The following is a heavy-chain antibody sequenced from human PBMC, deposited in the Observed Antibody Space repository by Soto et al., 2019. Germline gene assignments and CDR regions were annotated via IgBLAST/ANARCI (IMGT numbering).Heavy chain of an antibody. CDR1: GFTFSSYA. CDR3: ASIFRGGDDAFDI. J-gene: IGHJ3*02. Sequence: PGGSLRLSCAASGFTFSSYAMHWVRQAPGKGLEWVAVISYDGSNKYYADSVKGRFTISGDNSKNTLYLQMNSLRAEDTAVYYCASIFRGGDDAFDIWGQGTMVTVSS. CDR2: ISYDGSNK. D-gene: IGHD3-10*01. V-gene: IGHV3-30-3*01.